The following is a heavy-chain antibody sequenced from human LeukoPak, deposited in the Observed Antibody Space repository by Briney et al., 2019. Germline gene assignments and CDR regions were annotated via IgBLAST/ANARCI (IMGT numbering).Heavy chain of an antibody. CDR3: AREGYYGSGSYGAFDI. V-gene: IGHV4-59*01. J-gene: IGHJ3*02. Sequence: SETLSLTCTVSGGSISSYYWSWIRQPPGKGLEWSGYIYYSGSTNYNPSLKSRVTISVDTSKNQFSLKLSSVTAADTAVYYCAREGYYGSGSYGAFDIWGQGTMVTVSS. CDR2: IYYSGST. D-gene: IGHD3-10*01. CDR1: GGSISSYY.